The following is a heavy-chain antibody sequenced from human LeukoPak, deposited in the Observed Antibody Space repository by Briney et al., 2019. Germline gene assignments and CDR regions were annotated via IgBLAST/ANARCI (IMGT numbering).Heavy chain of an antibody. Sequence: ASVKVSCKASGYTFTSYYMHWVRQAPGQGLEWMGIINPTTRSTSYAQKFQGRVTMTRDTSTSTVYMELSSLRSEDTAVYYCARDPPLGLGTPEYYFDYWGQGTLFTVSS. D-gene: IGHD3-16*01. J-gene: IGHJ4*02. V-gene: IGHV1-46*01. CDR1: GYTFTSYY. CDR3: ARDPPLGLGTPEYYFDY. CDR2: INPTTRST.